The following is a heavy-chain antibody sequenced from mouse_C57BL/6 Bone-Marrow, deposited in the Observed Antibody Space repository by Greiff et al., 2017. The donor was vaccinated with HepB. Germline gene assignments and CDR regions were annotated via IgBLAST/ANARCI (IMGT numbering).Heavy chain of an antibody. CDR1: GYTFTDYY. CDR2: INPKNGGT. Sequence: EVQLQQSGPELVKPGASVKISCKASGYTFTDYYMNWVKQSHGKSLEWIGDINPKNGGTSYNQKFKGKATLTVDKSSSTAYMELRCLASDDSAVYYCSLNSLVYYWGQGTSVTVSS. CDR3: SLNSLVYY. J-gene: IGHJ4*01. D-gene: IGHD1-3*01. V-gene: IGHV1-26*01.